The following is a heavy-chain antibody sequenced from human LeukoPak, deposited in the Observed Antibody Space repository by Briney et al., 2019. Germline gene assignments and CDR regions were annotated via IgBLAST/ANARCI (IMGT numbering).Heavy chain of an antibody. V-gene: IGHV3-15*01. CDR3: ARDLHYAFDI. CDR1: GFTFSNAW. D-gene: IGHD3-10*01. CDR2: IKSKTAGGTT. J-gene: IGHJ3*02. Sequence: PGGSLRLSCAASGFTFSNAWMSWVRQAPGKGLEWVGRIKSKTAGGTTDYAAPVKGRFTISRDNAKNSLYLQMDSLRDEDTAVYYCARDLHYAFDIWGQGTMVTVSS.